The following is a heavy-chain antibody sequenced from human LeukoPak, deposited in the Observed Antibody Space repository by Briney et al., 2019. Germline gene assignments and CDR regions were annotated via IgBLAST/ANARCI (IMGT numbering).Heavy chain of an antibody. D-gene: IGHD2-2*02. CDR3: ARGRRYCSSTSCYTSRFDP. V-gene: IGHV1-8*01. CDR1: GYTFTSYD. J-gene: IGHJ5*02. Sequence: GASVKVSCKASGYTFTSYDINWVRQATGQGLEWMGWMNPNSGNTGYAQKFQGRVTMTRDTSITTAYMELSSLRSEDTAVYYCARGRRYCSSTSCYTSRFDPWGQGTLVTGSS. CDR2: MNPNSGNT.